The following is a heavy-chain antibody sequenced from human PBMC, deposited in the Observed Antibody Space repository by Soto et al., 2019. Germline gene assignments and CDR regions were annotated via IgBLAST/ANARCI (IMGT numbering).Heavy chain of an antibody. CDR1: GFSLSTSGVG. Sequence: QITLKESGPTLVKPTQTLTLTCTFSGFSLSTSGVGVGWIRQPPGKALEWLALIYWDDDKRYSPSLKSRLTITKDTSKNQVVLTMTNMDPVDTATYYCAHRHRGSSGYYLSFVYWGQGTLVTVSS. V-gene: IGHV2-5*02. D-gene: IGHD3-22*01. CDR3: AHRHRGSSGYYLSFVY. CDR2: IYWDDDK. J-gene: IGHJ4*02.